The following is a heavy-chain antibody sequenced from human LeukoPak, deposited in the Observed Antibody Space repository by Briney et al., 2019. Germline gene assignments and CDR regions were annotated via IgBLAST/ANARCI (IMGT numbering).Heavy chain of an antibody. CDR2: IYYSGST. CDR1: GGSISSGGYY. Sequence: SQTLSLTCTVSGGSISSGGYYWSWIRQHPGKGLEWIGYIYYSGSTYYNPSLKSRVTISLDTSKDQFSLKLSSVTAADTAVYYCARDLSGQHAFDIWGQGTMVTVSS. CDR3: ARDLSGQHAFDI. D-gene: IGHD2-15*01. J-gene: IGHJ3*02. V-gene: IGHV4-31*03.